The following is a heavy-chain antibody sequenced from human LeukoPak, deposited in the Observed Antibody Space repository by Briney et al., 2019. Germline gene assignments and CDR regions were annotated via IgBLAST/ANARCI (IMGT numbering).Heavy chain of an antibody. CDR3: ARDHGYSSGWVY. J-gene: IGHJ4*02. Sequence: GGSLRLSCAASGFTFSSYSMNWVRQAPGKGLEWASSISSSSSYIYYADSVKGRFTISRDNAKNSLYLQMNSLRAEDTAVYYCARDHGYSSGWVYWGQGTLVTVSS. CDR1: GFTFSSYS. CDR2: ISSSSSYI. V-gene: IGHV3-21*01. D-gene: IGHD6-25*01.